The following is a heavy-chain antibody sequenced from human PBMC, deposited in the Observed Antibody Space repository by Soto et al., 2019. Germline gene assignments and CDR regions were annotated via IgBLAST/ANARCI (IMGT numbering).Heavy chain of an antibody. CDR1: GGTFSSYA. Sequence: SVKVSCKASGGTFSSYAISWVRQAPGQGLEWMGGIIPIFGTANHAQKFQGRVTITADESTSTAYMELSSLRSEDTAVYYCARDLYSNSNWFDPWGQGTLVTVSS. CDR3: ARDLYSNSNWFDP. J-gene: IGHJ5*02. V-gene: IGHV1-69*13. CDR2: IIPIFGTA. D-gene: IGHD4-4*01.